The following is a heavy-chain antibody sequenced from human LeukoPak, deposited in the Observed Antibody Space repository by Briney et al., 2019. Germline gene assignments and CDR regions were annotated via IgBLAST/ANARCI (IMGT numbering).Heavy chain of an antibody. CDR1: GGSISSSSYY. V-gene: IGHV4-39*01. CDR2: IYYSGST. Sequence: SETLSLTCTVSGGSISSSSYYRGWIRQPPGKGLEWIGSIYYSGSTHYNPSLKSRVTISVDTSKNQFSLKLSSVTAADTAVYYCARRAGEMAIRSHFDYWGQGTLVTVSS. J-gene: IGHJ4*02. D-gene: IGHD5-24*01. CDR3: ARRAGEMAIRSHFDY.